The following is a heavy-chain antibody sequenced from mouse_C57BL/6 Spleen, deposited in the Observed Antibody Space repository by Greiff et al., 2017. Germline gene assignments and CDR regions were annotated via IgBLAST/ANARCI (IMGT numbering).Heavy chain of an antibody. Sequence: VQLQQPGAELVKPGASVKLSCKASGYTFTDYNMHWVKQSHGKSLEWIGYINPNNGGTSYNQKFKGKATLTVNKSSSTAYMELRSLTSEDSAVYYCARKGITTVAFDYWGQGTTLTVSS. CDR1: GYTFTDYN. CDR3: ARKGITTVAFDY. J-gene: IGHJ2*01. V-gene: IGHV1-22*01. CDR2: INPNNGGT. D-gene: IGHD1-1*01.